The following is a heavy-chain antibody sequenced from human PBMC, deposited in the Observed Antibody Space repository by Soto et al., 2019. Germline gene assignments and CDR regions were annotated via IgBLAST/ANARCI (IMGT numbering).Heavy chain of an antibody. D-gene: IGHD3-10*01. V-gene: IGHV1-3*01. CDR2: INAGNGNT. CDR3: AREEYYYGSGTCGYFDY. J-gene: IGHJ4*02. Sequence: RASVKVSCKASGYTFTSYPMYWVRQAPGQRLEWMGWINAGNGNTKYSQKFQGRVTITRDTSASTAYMELSSLRSEDTAVYYCAREEYYYGSGTCGYFDYWGQGTLVTVSS. CDR1: GYTFTSYP.